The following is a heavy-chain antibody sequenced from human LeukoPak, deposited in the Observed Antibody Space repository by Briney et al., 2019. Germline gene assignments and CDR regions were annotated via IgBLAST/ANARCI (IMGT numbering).Heavy chain of an antibody. Sequence: GGSLRLSCAASGFTFSSYAMHWVRQAPGKGLEWVAVISYDGSNKYYADSVKGRFTISRDNSKNTLYLQMNSLRAEDTAVYYCAREKDWPPDYYFDYWGQGTLVTVSS. CDR3: AREKDWPPDYYFDY. V-gene: IGHV3-30*04. D-gene: IGHD3-9*01. CDR1: GFTFSSYA. J-gene: IGHJ4*02. CDR2: ISYDGSNK.